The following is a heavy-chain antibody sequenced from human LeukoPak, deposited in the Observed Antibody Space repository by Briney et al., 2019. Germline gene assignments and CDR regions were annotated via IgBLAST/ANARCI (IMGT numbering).Heavy chain of an antibody. V-gene: IGHV3-48*04. CDR1: GFSFSTYS. CDR2: ISRSGSTK. J-gene: IGHJ6*03. Sequence: GGSLRLSCAASGFSFSTYSMNWVRQAPGKGLEWVSSISRSGSTKYYADSVKGRFTISRDNAKNSLFLQMNSLRAEDTAVYYCARVLRYCSGGNCYSGGLGYMDVWGKGTTVTISS. D-gene: IGHD2-15*01. CDR3: ARVLRYCSGGNCYSGGLGYMDV.